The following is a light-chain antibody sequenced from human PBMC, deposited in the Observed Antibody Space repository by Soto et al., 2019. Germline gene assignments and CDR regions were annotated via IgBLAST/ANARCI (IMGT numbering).Light chain of an antibody. CDR1: ENVSNNY. Sequence: EVVLTQSPGTLSLSPGERATLSCRASENVSNNYLAWYQQKPGQAPRLLIFGSSDRAAGIPDRFSGSGSGTDVTLTISRLEPEDFAVYYCQQYGSSPPYTFGQGTTLAIK. CDR3: QQYGSSPPYT. V-gene: IGKV3-20*01. J-gene: IGKJ2*01. CDR2: GSS.